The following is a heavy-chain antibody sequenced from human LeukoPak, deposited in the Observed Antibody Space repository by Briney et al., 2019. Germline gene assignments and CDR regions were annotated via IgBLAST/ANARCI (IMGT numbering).Heavy chain of an antibody. D-gene: IGHD4-17*01. Sequence: PGRSLRLSCTASGFTFDDYAMHWVRQAPGKGLEWVSGISWNSGTIGYADSVKGRFTISRDNAKNSLYLQMNSLRAEDMALYYCAKDKGPTVTTYFDNWGQGTLVTGSS. CDR1: GFTFDDYA. V-gene: IGHV3-9*03. CDR3: AKDKGPTVTTYFDN. J-gene: IGHJ4*02. CDR2: ISWNSGTI.